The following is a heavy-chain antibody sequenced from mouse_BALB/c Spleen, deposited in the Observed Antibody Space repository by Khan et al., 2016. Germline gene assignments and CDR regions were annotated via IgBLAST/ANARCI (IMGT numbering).Heavy chain of an antibody. CDR1: GFNIKDTY. Sequence: VQLQQSGAELVKPGASVKLSCTASGFNIKDTYMHWVKQRPEQGLEWIGRIDPANGNTKYDPKFQGKATITAEQSSNTAYLQLSSLTSEDTSVYYCARSTDYWGQGTTLTVSS. V-gene: IGHV14-3*02. J-gene: IGHJ2*01. CDR2: IDPANGNT. CDR3: ARSTDY.